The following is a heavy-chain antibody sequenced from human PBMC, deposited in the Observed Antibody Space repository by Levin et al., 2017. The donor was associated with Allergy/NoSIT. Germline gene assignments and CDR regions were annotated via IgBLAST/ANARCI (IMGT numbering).Heavy chain of an antibody. CDR2: ISSSSSYI. D-gene: IGHD6-19*01. V-gene: IGHV3-21*01. J-gene: IGHJ4*02. Sequence: ASVKVSCAASGFTFSSYSMNWVRQAPGKGLEWVSSISSSSSYIYYADSVKGRFTISRDNAKNSLYLQMNSLRAEDTAVYYCARDGYSSGSGYWGQGTLVTVSS. CDR3: ARDGYSSGSGY. CDR1: GFTFSSYS.